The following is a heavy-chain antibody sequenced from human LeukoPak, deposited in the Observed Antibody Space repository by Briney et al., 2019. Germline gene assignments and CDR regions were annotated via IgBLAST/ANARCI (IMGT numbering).Heavy chain of an antibody. Sequence: RGESLQISCKGSGYIFTSYWIGWVRQLPGKGLEWMGIIYPGDSDTRYSPSFQGQVTISADKSISTAYLQWSSLKASDTAMYYCARRYRGYDSSGYYFAFDIWGQGTMVTVSS. D-gene: IGHD3-22*01. J-gene: IGHJ3*02. CDR2: IYPGDSDT. V-gene: IGHV5-51*01. CDR1: GYIFTSYW. CDR3: ARRYRGYDSSGYYFAFDI.